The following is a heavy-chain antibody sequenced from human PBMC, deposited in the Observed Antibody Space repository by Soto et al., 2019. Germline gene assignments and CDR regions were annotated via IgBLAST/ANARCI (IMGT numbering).Heavy chain of an antibody. J-gene: IGHJ4*01. CDR1: GFTFSSYS. CDR2: ISSSSSTI. D-gene: IGHD2-15*01. Sequence: GGSLRLSCAASGFTFSSYSMNWVRQAPGKGLEWVSYISSSSSTIYYADSVKGRFTISRDNAKNSLYLQMNSLRDEDTAVYYCARDRVLVGYCSGGSCYSGPFDYWGQEPWSPSPQ. V-gene: IGHV3-48*02. CDR3: ARDRVLVGYCSGGSCYSGPFDY.